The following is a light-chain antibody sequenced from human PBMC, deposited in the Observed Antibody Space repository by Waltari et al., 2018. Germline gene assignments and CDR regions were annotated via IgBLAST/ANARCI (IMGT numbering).Light chain of an antibody. J-gene: IGLJ3*02. CDR3: AAWDASLTAWV. CDR1: TSHLGNKD. V-gene: IGLV1-47*01. CDR2: RHN. Sequence: HSVLTHPPSASGTPGQGVTLSSSGSTSHLGNKDIYWYQQLPGTAPNSLIYRHNQRPSGVPDRFSGSKSGTSISLAISGLRSEDEADYYCAAWDASLTAWVFGGGTKLTVL.